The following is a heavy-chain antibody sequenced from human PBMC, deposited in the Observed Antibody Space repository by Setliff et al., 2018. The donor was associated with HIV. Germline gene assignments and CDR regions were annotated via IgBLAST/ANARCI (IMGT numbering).Heavy chain of an antibody. J-gene: IGHJ6*02. CDR3: ARDCRVGWVFTYGMDV. V-gene: IGHV3-30*16. CDR2: MSYDGNNK. D-gene: IGHD6-13*01. CDR1: GYTFTSYY. Sequence: SCKASGYTFTSYYLHWLRQAPGQGLEWVAVMSYDGNNKYYADSVKGRFTISRDNSKNTLFLQMNSLRPEDTAVYYCARDCRVGWVFTYGMDVWGQGTLVTVSS.